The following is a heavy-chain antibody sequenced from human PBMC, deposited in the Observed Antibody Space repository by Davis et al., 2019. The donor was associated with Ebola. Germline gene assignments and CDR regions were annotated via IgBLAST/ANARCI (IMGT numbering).Heavy chain of an antibody. CDR3: ARGGYCSGGSCYGDWFDP. CDR1: GYTFTGYY. J-gene: IGHJ5*02. Sequence: ASVKVSCKASGYTFTGYYMHWVRQAPGQGLKWMGWINPNSGGTNYAQKFQGWVTMTRDTSISTAYMELSRLRSDDTAVYYCARGGYCSGGSCYGDWFDPWGQGTLVTVSS. CDR2: INPNSGGT. D-gene: IGHD2-15*01. V-gene: IGHV1-2*04.